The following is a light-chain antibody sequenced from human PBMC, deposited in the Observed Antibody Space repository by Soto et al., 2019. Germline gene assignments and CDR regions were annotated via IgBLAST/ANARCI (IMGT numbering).Light chain of an antibody. CDR3: QQYNNWPPIT. V-gene: IGKV3-15*01. Sequence: IVLTQCPGTLSLSPGERATLSCRSIQSVSNNYLAWYQQKPGQAPRLLIYGASTRATGIPARFSGSGSGTEFTLTISSLQSEDFAVYYCQQYNNWPPITFGQGTRLEIK. CDR1: QSVSNN. J-gene: IGKJ5*01. CDR2: GAS.